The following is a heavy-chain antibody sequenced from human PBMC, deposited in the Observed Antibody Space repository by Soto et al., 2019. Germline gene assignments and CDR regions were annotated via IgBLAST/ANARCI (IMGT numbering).Heavy chain of an antibody. CDR1: GGSISSDHYH. J-gene: IGHJ6*02. Sequence: QVQLQESGPGLVRPSQTLSLTCTVSGGSISSDHYHWTWIRQTPGKGLEGIGYIHYSGSVYYNPSLPTRVTMSVATSKNLFSLNLSSVTAADTAVYFCVREDDGGDRDYYGLDVWGQGTTVTVSS. CDR3: VREDDGGDRDYYGLDV. D-gene: IGHD4-17*01. V-gene: IGHV4-30-4*01. CDR2: IHYSGSV.